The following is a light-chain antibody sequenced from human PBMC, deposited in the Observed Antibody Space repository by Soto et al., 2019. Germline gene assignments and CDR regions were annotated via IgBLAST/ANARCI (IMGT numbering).Light chain of an antibody. CDR2: DAS. Sequence: EIVLTQSPATLSLSPGERATLSCRASQSVSSYLAWYQQKPGQAPRLLIYDASNRATGIPARFSGSGSGTDFTLTISSLEPEAFAVYYCQQRSNCPPLTFGGGTKVDIK. CDR1: QSVSSY. V-gene: IGKV3-11*01. CDR3: QQRSNCPPLT. J-gene: IGKJ4*01.